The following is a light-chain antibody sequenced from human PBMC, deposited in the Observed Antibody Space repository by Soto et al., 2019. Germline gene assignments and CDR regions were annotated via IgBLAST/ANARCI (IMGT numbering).Light chain of an antibody. CDR3: SSYTTSNTRQIV. Sequence: QPALTQPASVSGSPGQSITISCTGTSSDVGGYNYVSWYQHHPGKAPKLIIYDVTNRPSGVSNPFSGSKSGNTASLTISGLQPEDEADYYCSSYTTSNTRQIVFGTGTKATVL. CDR1: SSDVGGYNY. V-gene: IGLV2-14*03. CDR2: DVT. J-gene: IGLJ1*01.